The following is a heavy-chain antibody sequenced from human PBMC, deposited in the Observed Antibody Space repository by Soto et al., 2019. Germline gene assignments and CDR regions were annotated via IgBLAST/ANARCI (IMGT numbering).Heavy chain of an antibody. D-gene: IGHD2-15*01. J-gene: IGHJ5*01. Sequence: QVQLRESGPRLVQPSETLSLTCTVSGGSVSSGSYYWSWIRQPPGEGLEWIGYIYYSGSTSYNPSLKSRVTMSVDTSKNQCSLKLNSVTAADTAVCYCARTGFCSGDACYPNWFDSWGQGTLVTVSS. CDR1: GGSVSSGSYY. CDR2: IYYSGST. CDR3: ARTGFCSGDACYPNWFDS. V-gene: IGHV4-61*01.